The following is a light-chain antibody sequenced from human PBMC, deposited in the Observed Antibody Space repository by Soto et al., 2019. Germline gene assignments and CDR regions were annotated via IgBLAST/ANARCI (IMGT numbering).Light chain of an antibody. Sequence: EILLTQSPATLSLYPGERATLSCRASQSVSSYLAWYQQKPGQAPRLLIYDAPNRATGIPARFSGSGSGTDFTLTISSLEPEDFAVYYCQQRSNWPLTFGGGTKVEIK. CDR1: QSVSSY. V-gene: IGKV3-11*01. J-gene: IGKJ4*01. CDR2: DAP. CDR3: QQRSNWPLT.